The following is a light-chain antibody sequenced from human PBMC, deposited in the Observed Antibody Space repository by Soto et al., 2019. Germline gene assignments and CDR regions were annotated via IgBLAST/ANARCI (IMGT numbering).Light chain of an antibody. CDR3: QQYGSSGT. V-gene: IGKV3-11*01. J-gene: IGKJ1*01. Sequence: EIVLTQSPATLSLSPGERATLSCRASQSVSSYVAWYQQKPGQAPRLLIYDASNRATGVPARFSGSGSGTDFTLTIRSLEPEDFAVYYCQQYGSSGTFGQGTKVDIK. CDR2: DAS. CDR1: QSVSSY.